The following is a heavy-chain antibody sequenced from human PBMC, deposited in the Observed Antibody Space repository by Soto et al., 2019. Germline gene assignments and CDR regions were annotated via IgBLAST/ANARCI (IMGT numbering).Heavy chain of an antibody. J-gene: IGHJ4*02. D-gene: IGHD6-13*01. V-gene: IGHV4-59*01. CDR3: ASSYGNSWYSY. CDR2: IYYTGFS. CDR1: DGCICSYS. Sequence: VGDGCICSYSWSRLRQSPGKGLEWIGYIYYTGFSNYNPSLKSRVTISVDKSKNEFSLKLTSVTAADTDVYYCASSYGNSWYSYWGQGTQVPVSS.